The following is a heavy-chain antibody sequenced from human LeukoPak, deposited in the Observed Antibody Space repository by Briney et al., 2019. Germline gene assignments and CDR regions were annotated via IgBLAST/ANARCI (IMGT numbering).Heavy chain of an antibody. CDR3: AKGGSSGWYDYYYYYYMDV. D-gene: IGHD6-19*01. Sequence: DSVKGRFTISRDNSKNTLYLQMNSLRAEDTAVYYCAKGGSSGWYDYYYYYYMDVWGKGTTVTISS. J-gene: IGHJ6*03. V-gene: IGHV3-23*01.